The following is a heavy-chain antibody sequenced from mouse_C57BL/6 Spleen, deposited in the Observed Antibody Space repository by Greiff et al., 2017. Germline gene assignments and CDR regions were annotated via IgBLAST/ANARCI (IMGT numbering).Heavy chain of an antibody. CDR1: GYAFSSSW. CDR2: IYPGDGDT. D-gene: IGHD2-3*01. J-gene: IGHJ2*01. Sequence: VKLQQSGPELVKPGASVKISCKASGYAFSSSWMNWVKQRPGQGLEWIGRIYPGDGDTNYNGKFKGKATLTADKSSSTAYMQLSSLTSEDSAVYFCARMVYEYLDYWGQGTTLTVSS. CDR3: ARMVYEYLDY. V-gene: IGHV1-82*01.